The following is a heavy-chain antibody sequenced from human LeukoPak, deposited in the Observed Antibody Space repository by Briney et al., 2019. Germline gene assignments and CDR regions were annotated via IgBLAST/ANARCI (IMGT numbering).Heavy chain of an antibody. CDR3: ARYGSSGWYGKIYYFDY. V-gene: IGHV5-51*01. CDR1: GYSFTSYW. CDR2: IYPGDSDT. D-gene: IGHD6-19*01. J-gene: IGHJ4*02. Sequence: GESLKISCKGSGYSFTSYWIGWVRQMPGKGLEWMGIIYPGDSDTGYSPSFQGQVTISADKSISTAYLQWSSLKASDTAMYYCARYGSSGWYGKIYYFDYWGQGTLVTVSS.